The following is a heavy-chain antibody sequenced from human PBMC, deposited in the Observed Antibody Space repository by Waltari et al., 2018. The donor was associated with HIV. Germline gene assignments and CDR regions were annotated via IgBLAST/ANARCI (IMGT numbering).Heavy chain of an antibody. Sequence: QLQLQESGPGLVKPSETLSLTCTVSGGSISSSSYYWGWLRQPPGKGLEWIGSIYYSGSTYYNPSLKSRVTISVDTSKNQFSLKLSSVTAADTAVYYCARHEVGYNWKDAYYYYGMDVWGQGTTVTVSS. D-gene: IGHD1-20*01. CDR2: IYYSGST. CDR3: ARHEVGYNWKDAYYYYGMDV. J-gene: IGHJ6*02. CDR1: GGSISSSSYY. V-gene: IGHV4-39*01.